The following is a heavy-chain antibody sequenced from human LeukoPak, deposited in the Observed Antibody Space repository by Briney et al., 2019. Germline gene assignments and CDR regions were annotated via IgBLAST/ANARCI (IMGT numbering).Heavy chain of an antibody. CDR3: TKKPGVVEI. J-gene: IGHJ3*02. Sequence: GGSLRLSCAASGFTFSSYAMHWVRQAPGKGLEWVAVISYDGSNKYYADSVKGRFTISRDNSKNTLYLQMNSLRAEDTAIYYCTKKPGVVEIWGQGTMVTVSS. CDR2: ISYDGSNK. V-gene: IGHV3-30-3*01. CDR1: GFTFSSYA. D-gene: IGHD2-15*01.